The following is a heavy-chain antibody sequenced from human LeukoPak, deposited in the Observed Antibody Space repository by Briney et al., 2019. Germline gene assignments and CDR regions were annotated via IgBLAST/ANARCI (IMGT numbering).Heavy chain of an antibody. Sequence: GGSLRLSCAASGFTFSNYAMSWVRQAPGKGLEWVSAITGSGGNTYYADSVKGRFTISRDNSKNTVFLQMNSLRAEDMAVYYCAKWGDYDVLTGYYVSDYWGQGTLVTVSS. J-gene: IGHJ4*02. CDR3: AKWGDYDVLTGYYVSDY. CDR1: GFTFSNYA. CDR2: ITGSGGNT. D-gene: IGHD3-9*01. V-gene: IGHV3-23*01.